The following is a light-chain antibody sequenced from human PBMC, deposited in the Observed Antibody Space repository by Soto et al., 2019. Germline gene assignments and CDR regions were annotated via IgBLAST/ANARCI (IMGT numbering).Light chain of an antibody. V-gene: IGKV3-20*01. CDR2: GAS. CDR3: QQYVSSPPT. J-gene: IGKJ1*01. CDR1: RSVSNNY. Sequence: EIVLTQSPGTLSLSPGERATLSCRASRSVSNNYVAWYQRKPGQAPRLLIYGASSRATDIPRRFSGSGSGTDFTLTITRLEPEDFAVYYCQQYVSSPPTFGQGTKVESK.